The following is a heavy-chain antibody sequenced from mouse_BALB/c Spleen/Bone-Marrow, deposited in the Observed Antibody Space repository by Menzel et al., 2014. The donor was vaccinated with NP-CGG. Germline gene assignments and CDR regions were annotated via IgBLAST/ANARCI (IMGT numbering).Heavy chain of an antibody. J-gene: IGHJ1*01. CDR1: GYSITSDYA. V-gene: IGHV3-2*02. CDR2: ISYSGST. Sequence: EVHLVESGPGLVKPSQSLSLPCTVTGYSITSDYAWHWIRQFPGNKLEWMGYISYSGSTSYYPYLKSRISITRDTSKNQFFLQLNSVTNEDTATYYCARSADWYFGVWGAGTTVTVSS. CDR3: ARSADWYFGV.